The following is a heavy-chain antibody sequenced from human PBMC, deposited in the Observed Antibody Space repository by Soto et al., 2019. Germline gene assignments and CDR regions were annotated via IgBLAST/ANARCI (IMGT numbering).Heavy chain of an antibody. Sequence: PSETLSLTCTVSGGSISSYYWSWIRQPPGKGLEWIGYVYYSGSTNYNPSLKSRVTISVDTSKNQFSLKLSSVTAADTAVYYCARAVVGATKAFDIWGQGTTVTVSS. CDR3: ARAVVGATKAFDI. CDR1: GGSISSYY. D-gene: IGHD1-26*01. CDR2: VYYSGST. J-gene: IGHJ3*02. V-gene: IGHV4-59*01.